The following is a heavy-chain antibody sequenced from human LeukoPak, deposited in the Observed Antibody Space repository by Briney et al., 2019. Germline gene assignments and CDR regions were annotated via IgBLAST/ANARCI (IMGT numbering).Heavy chain of an antibody. CDR3: ARDFSSLGLDD. Sequence: PGGSLRLSCAASGFTFSSHGMNWVRQAPGKGLEWVSGIGASGSHTYFADSVKGRFSISRDNSKNTVYLQMNSLRAGDTALYFCARDFSSLGLDDWGQGTLVTVSS. CDR1: GFTFSSHG. J-gene: IGHJ4*02. CDR2: IGASGSHT. V-gene: IGHV3-23*01. D-gene: IGHD7-27*01.